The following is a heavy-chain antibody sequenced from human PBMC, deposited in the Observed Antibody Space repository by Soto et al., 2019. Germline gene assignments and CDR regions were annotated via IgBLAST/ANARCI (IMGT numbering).Heavy chain of an antibody. J-gene: IGHJ4*02. CDR2: IHYSGST. D-gene: IGHD4-17*01. CDR1: GDSISSGAYY. Sequence: PSETLSLTCTVSGDSISSGAYYWSWIRQHPGKGLEWIGYIHYSGSTYYNPSLRGRLTMSVDTSENQFSLSLSSVTAADTAVYYCARHDYGYYFDYWGQRTLVTVSS. V-gene: IGHV4-31*03. CDR3: ARHDYGYYFDY.